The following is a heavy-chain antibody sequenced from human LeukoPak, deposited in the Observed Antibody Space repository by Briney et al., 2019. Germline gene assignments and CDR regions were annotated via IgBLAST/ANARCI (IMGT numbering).Heavy chain of an antibody. Sequence: ASVKVSCKASGGTFSSYAISWVRQAPGQGLEWMGRIIPIFGIANYVQKFQGRVTITADKSTSTAYMELSSLRSEDTAVYYCARDYYYGSGSYLEALDAFDIWGQGTMVTVSS. CDR1: GGTFSSYA. CDR2: IIPIFGIA. V-gene: IGHV1-69*04. CDR3: ARDYYYGSGSYLEALDAFDI. J-gene: IGHJ3*02. D-gene: IGHD3-10*01.